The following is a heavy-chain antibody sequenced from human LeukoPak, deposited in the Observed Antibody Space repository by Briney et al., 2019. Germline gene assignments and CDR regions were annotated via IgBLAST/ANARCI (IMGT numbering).Heavy chain of an antibody. CDR3: ARLPILGVVDY. D-gene: IGHD1-26*01. V-gene: IGHV4-31*03. CDR1: GGSISSGGYY. CDR2: IYYSGST. Sequence: PSETLSLTCTVSGGSISSGGYYWSWIRQHPGKGLEWIGYIYYSGSTYYNPSLKSRVTLSADTSRNHFFLKVNSVTAADTSVYYCARLPILGVVDYWGQGILVTVSS. J-gene: IGHJ4*02.